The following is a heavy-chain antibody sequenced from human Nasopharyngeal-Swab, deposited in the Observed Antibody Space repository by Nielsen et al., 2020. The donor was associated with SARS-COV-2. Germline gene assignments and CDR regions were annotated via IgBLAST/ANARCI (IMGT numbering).Heavy chain of an antibody. CDR1: GFTISNYG. V-gene: IGHV3-33*08. Sequence: GGSLRLSCAASGFTISNYGMNWVRQAPGKGLEWVAVIWYDGSNKYYADSVKGRFTISRDNSKNTVYLQMNSLRAEDTAVYYCAAAPSGDYGGYWGQGTLVTVSS. D-gene: IGHD4-23*01. CDR3: AAAPSGDYGGY. CDR2: IWYDGSNK. J-gene: IGHJ4*02.